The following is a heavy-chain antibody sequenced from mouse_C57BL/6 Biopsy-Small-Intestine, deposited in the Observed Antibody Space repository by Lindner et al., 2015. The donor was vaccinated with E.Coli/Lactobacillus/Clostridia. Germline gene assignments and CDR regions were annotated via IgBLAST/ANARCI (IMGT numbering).Heavy chain of an antibody. Sequence: EVQLQESGAELVKPGASVKLSCTASGFNIKDHYIHWVKQRTDQGLEWIGRIDPEDGETTYAPKFQGEATITADTSSNTAYLQLSSLTSEDTAVYYCSRNDNYAAWFAYWGQGTLVTVSA. CDR1: GFNIKDHY. D-gene: IGHD2-12*01. CDR2: IDPEDGET. V-gene: IGHV14-2*01. CDR3: SRNDNYAAWFAY. J-gene: IGHJ3*01.